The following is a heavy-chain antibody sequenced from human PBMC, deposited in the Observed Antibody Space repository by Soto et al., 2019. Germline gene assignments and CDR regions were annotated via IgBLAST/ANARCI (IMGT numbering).Heavy chain of an antibody. CDR1: GGSISSGGYY. CDR2: IYYSGST. Sequence: SETLSLTCTISGGSISSGGYYWSWIRQHPGKGLEWIGYIYYSGSTYYNPSLKSRVTISVDTSKNQFSLKLSSVTAADTAVYYCARVDDYGDYVFDYWGQGTLVTVSS. J-gene: IGHJ4*02. V-gene: IGHV4-31*03. D-gene: IGHD4-17*01. CDR3: ARVDDYGDYVFDY.